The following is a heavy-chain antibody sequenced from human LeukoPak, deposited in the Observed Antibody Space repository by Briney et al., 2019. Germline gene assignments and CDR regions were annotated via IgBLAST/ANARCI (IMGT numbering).Heavy chain of an antibody. CDR1: GFTFSSYA. Sequence: GGSLRLSCAASGFTFSSYAMHWVRQAPGKRLEWVAVISYDGSNKYYADSVKGRFTISRDNSKNTLYLQMNSLRAEDTAVYYCARASAYSSSSGIGNYWGQGTLVTVSS. D-gene: IGHD6-6*01. CDR3: ARASAYSSSSGIGNY. J-gene: IGHJ4*02. V-gene: IGHV3-30*01. CDR2: ISYDGSNK.